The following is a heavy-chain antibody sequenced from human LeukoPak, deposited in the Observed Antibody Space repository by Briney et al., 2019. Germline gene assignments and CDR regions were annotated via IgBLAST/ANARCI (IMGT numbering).Heavy chain of an antibody. CDR1: GYSFTSYR. J-gene: IGHJ2*01. CDR2: IYPGDSDT. D-gene: IGHD3-22*01. Sequence: GESLKISCKGSGYSFTSYRIGWVRQMPGKGLEWMGIIYPGDSDTRYSPSFQGQVTISADKSISTAYLQWSSLKASDTAMYYCARQGGYDSSGYYYARDWYFDLWGRGTLVTVSS. CDR3: ARQGGYDSSGYYYARDWYFDL. V-gene: IGHV5-51*01.